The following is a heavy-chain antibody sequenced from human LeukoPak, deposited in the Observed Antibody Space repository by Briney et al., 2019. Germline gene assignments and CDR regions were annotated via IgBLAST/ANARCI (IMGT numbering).Heavy chain of an antibody. J-gene: IGHJ4*02. V-gene: IGHV4-39*07. CDR2: IYHSGST. CDR1: GGSISTNAYY. Sequence: SETLSLTCTVSGGSISTNAYYWAWIRQPPGKGLEWIGSIYHSGSTYYNPSLKSRVTISVDTSKNQFSLKLSSVTAADTAVYYCASVRFGEFYYFDYWGQGTLVTVSS. CDR3: ASVRFGEFYYFDY. D-gene: IGHD3-10*01.